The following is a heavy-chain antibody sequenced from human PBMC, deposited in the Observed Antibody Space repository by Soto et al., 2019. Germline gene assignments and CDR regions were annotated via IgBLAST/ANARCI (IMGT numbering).Heavy chain of an antibody. CDR3: ARIESIARNWFDP. D-gene: IGHD6-13*01. Sequence: PGESLKISCKGSGFSFTNYWISWVRQMPGKGLEWMGNIDPVDSYANYSPSFQGHVTFSVDTSITTAYLQWSSLKAADTAMYCWARIESIARNWFDPWGQGTLVTVSS. V-gene: IGHV5-10-1*01. CDR2: IDPVDSYA. J-gene: IGHJ5*02. CDR1: GFSFTNYW.